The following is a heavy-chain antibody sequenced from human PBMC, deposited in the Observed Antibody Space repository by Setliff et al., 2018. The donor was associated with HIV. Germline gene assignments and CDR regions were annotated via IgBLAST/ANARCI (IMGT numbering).Heavy chain of an antibody. CDR3: ARDSGTVGADDY. CDR2: IRQDGTDK. J-gene: IGHJ4*02. Sequence: ETLSLTCAVYGGSFSGYYWSWIRQPPGKGLEWVAKIRQDGTDKYYVDSVKGRFTISRDNAKNSLYLQMNSLRAEDTAVYYCARDSGTVGADDYWGQGTLVTVSS. V-gene: IGHV3-7*01. D-gene: IGHD1-26*01. CDR1: GGSFSGYY.